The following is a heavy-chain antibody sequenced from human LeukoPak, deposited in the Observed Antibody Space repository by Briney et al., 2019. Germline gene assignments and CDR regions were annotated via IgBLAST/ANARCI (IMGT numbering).Heavy chain of an antibody. Sequence: AGGSLRLSCAASGFTFSSYWMHWVRQAPGKGLEWVANIKLDGTEKYYVDSVKGRFTISRDSAKNSLYLQMNGLRAEDTAVYYCASDRFYFGVWGQGTLVTVSS. J-gene: IGHJ4*02. CDR1: GFTFSSYW. CDR3: ASDRFYFGV. D-gene: IGHD3-16*01. CDR2: IKLDGTEK. V-gene: IGHV3-7*05.